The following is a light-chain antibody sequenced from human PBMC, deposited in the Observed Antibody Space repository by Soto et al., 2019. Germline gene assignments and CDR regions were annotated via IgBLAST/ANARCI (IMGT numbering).Light chain of an antibody. CDR3: QQSDNWPRT. CDR2: GAS. Sequence: EIVLTQSPGTLSLSPVERATLSCMASQSVSNNYLAWYQQKPGQAPRLLIYGASNRATGIPDRFSGSGSGTDFTLTISRLEPEDFAVYYCQQSDNWPRTFGQGTKVDIK. V-gene: IGKV3-20*01. CDR1: QSVSNNY. J-gene: IGKJ1*01.